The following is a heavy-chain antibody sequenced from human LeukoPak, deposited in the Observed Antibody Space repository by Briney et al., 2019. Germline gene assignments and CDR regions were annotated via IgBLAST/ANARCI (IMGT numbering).Heavy chain of an antibody. CDR3: AKAAQRGFDYSNSLEH. V-gene: IGHV3-33*06. J-gene: IGHJ5*02. CDR2: IWSDGSNE. CDR1: GFTYSHYG. D-gene: IGHD4-11*01. Sequence: GGSLRLSCAASGFTYSHYGMHWVRQAPGKGMEWVAVIWSDGSNEYYADSVKGRFTISRDNFKNTVSLQMNSLRVEDTAVYYCAKAAQRGFDYSNSLEHWGQGTLVTVSS.